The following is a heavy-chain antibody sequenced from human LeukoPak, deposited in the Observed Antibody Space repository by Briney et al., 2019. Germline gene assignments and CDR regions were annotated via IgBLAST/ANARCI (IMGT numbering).Heavy chain of an antibody. CDR3: ASKTTVTTVHYFDC. CDR1: GGSIRSSSYY. J-gene: IGHJ4*02. D-gene: IGHD4-17*01. V-gene: IGHV4-39*07. Sequence: PSETLSLTCTVSGGSIRSSSYYWGWIRQPPGKGLEWIGSIYYSGSTNYNPSLKSRVTISVDTSKNQFSLRLSSVTAADTAVYYCASKTTVTTVHYFDCWGQGTLVTVSS. CDR2: IYYSGST.